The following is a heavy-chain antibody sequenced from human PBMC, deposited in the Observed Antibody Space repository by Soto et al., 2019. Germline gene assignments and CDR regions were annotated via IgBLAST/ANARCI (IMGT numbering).Heavy chain of an antibody. J-gene: IGHJ6*02. V-gene: IGHV1-8*01. CDR1: GYTFPTYD. Sequence: QVQLVQSGAEVKKPGASVLVSCKASGYTFPTYDINWVRQATGRGLEWMGWMNPNIGSTGYAQKFQGRATLTTDTSISTACMELTRLTSEASSIYDCAKCSRGWNSGSYFGLAVWGQGTTVTVSS. D-gene: IGHD6-19*01. CDR2: MNPNIGST. CDR3: AKCSRGWNSGSYFGLAV.